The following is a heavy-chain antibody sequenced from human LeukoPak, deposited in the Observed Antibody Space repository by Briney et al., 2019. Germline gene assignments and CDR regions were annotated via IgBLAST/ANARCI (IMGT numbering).Heavy chain of an antibody. CDR2: IYSGGST. CDR3: ARYSSSWYSPFDY. D-gene: IGHD6-13*01. J-gene: IGHJ4*02. Sequence: GGSLRLSCAASGFTVSSYYMSWVRQAPGEGLEWVSVIYSGGSTYYADSVKGRLTISRDNSKNTLYLQMNSLRAEDTAVYYCARYSSSWYSPFDYWGQGTLVTVSS. V-gene: IGHV3-53*01. CDR1: GFTVSSYY.